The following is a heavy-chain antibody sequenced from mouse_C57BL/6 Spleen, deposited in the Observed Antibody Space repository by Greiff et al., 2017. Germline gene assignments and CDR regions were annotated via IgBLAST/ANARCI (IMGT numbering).Heavy chain of an antibody. D-gene: IGHD2-2*01. V-gene: IGHV3-6*01. CDR3: AREGGYDGFAY. CDR1: GYSITSGYY. J-gene: IGHJ3*01. Sequence: EVQLQESGPGLVKPSQSLSLTCSVTGYSITSGYYWNWIRQFPGNKLEWMGYISYDGSNNYNPSLKNRISITRDTSKNQFFLKLNSVTTEDTATYYCAREGGYDGFAYWGQGTLVTVSA. CDR2: ISYDGSN.